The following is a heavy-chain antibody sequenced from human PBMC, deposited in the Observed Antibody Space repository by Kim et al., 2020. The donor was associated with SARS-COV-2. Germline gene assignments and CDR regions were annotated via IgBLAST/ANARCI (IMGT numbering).Heavy chain of an antibody. V-gene: IGHV4-34*01. CDR3: ARGEYSSSWYGKHNWFDP. CDR1: GGSFSGYY. Sequence: SETLSLTCAVYGGSFSGYYWSWIRQPPGKGLEWIGEINHSGSTNYNPSLKSRVTMSVDTSKNQFSLKLSSVTAADTAVYYCARGEYSSSWYGKHNWFDP. CDR2: INHSGST. J-gene: IGHJ5*02. D-gene: IGHD6-13*01.